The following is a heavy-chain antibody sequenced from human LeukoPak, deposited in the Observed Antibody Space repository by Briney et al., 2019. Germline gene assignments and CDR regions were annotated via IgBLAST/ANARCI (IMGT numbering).Heavy chain of an antibody. CDR3: ARDLDAIFERRSPNWFDP. Sequence: ASVKVSCKASGGTFSSYAISWVRQAPGQGLEWMGWISAYNGNTNYAQKLQGRVTMTTDTSTSTAYMELRSLRSDDTAVYYCARDLDAIFERRSPNWFDPWGQGTLVTVSS. D-gene: IGHD3-3*01. V-gene: IGHV1-18*01. CDR1: GGTFSSYA. J-gene: IGHJ5*02. CDR2: ISAYNGNT.